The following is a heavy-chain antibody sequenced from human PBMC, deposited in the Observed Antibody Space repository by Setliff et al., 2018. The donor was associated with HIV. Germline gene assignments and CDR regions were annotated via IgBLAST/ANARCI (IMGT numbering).Heavy chain of an antibody. CDR1: GYTFSTYG. D-gene: IGHD3-3*01. CDR2: ITPYNNNT. CDR3: ARLIKHYDFWSGYYGAYYYYMDA. J-gene: IGHJ6*03. V-gene: IGHV1-18*01. Sequence: GASVKVSCKASGYTFSTYGISWVRQAPGQGLEWMGWITPYNNNTQYTQHLQGRVTMTTDTYTSTAYMDLRSLRSDDTAVYYCARLIKHYDFWSGYYGAYYYYMDAWGTGTTVTVSS.